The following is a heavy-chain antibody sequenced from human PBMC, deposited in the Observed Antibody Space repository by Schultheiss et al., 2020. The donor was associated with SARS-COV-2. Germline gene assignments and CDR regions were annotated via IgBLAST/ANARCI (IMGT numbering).Heavy chain of an antibody. CDR1: GFTVSSNY. D-gene: IGHD5-24*01. V-gene: IGHV3-66*01. CDR2: IYSGGST. J-gene: IGHJ4*02. Sequence: GESLKISCAASGFTVSSNYMSWVRQAPGKGLEWVSVIYSGGSTYYADSVKGRFTISRDNSKNTLYLQMNSLRAEDTAVYYCARESRDGYNWSFGYWGQGTLVTVSS. CDR3: ARESRDGYNWSFGY.